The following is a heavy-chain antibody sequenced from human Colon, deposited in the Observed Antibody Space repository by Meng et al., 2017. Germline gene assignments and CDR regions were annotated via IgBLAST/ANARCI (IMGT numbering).Heavy chain of an antibody. CDR2: IYHSGST. V-gene: IGHV4-39*01. CDR3: ARRRGGSGRDC. D-gene: IGHD3-10*01. Sequence: RQVQESGPGLVKPSEPLSLTCTVSGGSISSNGYYWDWVRQPPGKGLEWIGAIYHSGSTSYNPSLQSRVTMFVDTSKNQFSLMLTSVTATDTAVYYCARRRGGSGRDCWGQGTLVTVSS. CDR1: GGSISSNGYY. J-gene: IGHJ4*02.